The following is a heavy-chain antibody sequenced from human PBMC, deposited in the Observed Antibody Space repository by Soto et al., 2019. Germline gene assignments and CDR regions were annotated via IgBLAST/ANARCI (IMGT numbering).Heavy chain of an antibody. CDR3: AENRDYVNWFDP. Sequence: EVQLLESGGGLVQPGGSLRLSCAASGFTFSSYAMSWVRQSPVKGLEWVSAISGSGGSTYYADSVKGRFTISRDNAKNTLYLQMNSLRDEDTAVYYCAENRDYVNWFDPWGQGTLVTVSS. CDR1: GFTFSSYA. D-gene: IGHD4-17*01. V-gene: IGHV3-23*01. CDR2: ISGSGGST. J-gene: IGHJ5*02.